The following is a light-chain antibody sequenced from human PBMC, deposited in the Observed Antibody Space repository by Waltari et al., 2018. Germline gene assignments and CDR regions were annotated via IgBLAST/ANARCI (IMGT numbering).Light chain of an antibody. J-gene: IGLJ3*02. V-gene: IGLV2-23*02. CDR1: SSDIGRYDL. Sequence: QSALTQPAAVSGSPGQSVTISCNGASSDIGRYDLVSWYQQHPGNAPKLVISDVNKRPSGVSDRFSGSKSGDTASLTISGLHFEYEADYYCCSYAGNYIWVFGGGTRLTVL. CDR3: CSYAGNYIWV. CDR2: DVN.